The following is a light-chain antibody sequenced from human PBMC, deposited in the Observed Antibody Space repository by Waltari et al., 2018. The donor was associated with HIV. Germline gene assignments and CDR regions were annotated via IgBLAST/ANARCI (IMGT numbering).Light chain of an antibody. CDR3: QQYNDWPPIFT. Sequence: EIVMTQSPATLFLSPGERATLSCRASQSISRHLAWYQQKPGQAPRLLIYGASTRAAGFPARFSGSGSGTEFALTINSLQSEDFAIYHCQQYNDWPPIFTFGPGTKVDMK. J-gene: IGKJ3*01. V-gene: IGKV3-15*01. CDR2: GAS. CDR1: QSISRH.